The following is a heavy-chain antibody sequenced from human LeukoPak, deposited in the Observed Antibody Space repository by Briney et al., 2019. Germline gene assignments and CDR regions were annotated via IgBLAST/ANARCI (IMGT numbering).Heavy chain of an antibody. Sequence: GGSLRLSCAASGFTFNIDAMTWVRQAPEKGLQWVSSITDSGVDTYYADSVKGRFTISRDNSKNTLFLQMNSLRAEDTAVYYCAKGLRGSYHYWGQGTLVTVSS. CDR2: ITDSGVDT. J-gene: IGHJ4*02. V-gene: IGHV3-23*01. CDR3: AKGLRGSYHY. CDR1: GFTFNIDA. D-gene: IGHD1-26*01.